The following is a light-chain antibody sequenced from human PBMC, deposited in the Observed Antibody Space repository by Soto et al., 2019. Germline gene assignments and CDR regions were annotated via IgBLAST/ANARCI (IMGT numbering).Light chain of an antibody. CDR2: ETS. CDR1: QRISRS. Sequence: EIVLTQSPATLSLSPGERATLSCRASQRISRSLAWYQHKPGQAPRLLIFETSNRATGIPARFSGRGSGTDFTLTISSLEPEDFAIYYCQQRGSWPRTFGQGTKVEIK. J-gene: IGKJ1*01. V-gene: IGKV3-11*01. CDR3: QQRGSWPRT.